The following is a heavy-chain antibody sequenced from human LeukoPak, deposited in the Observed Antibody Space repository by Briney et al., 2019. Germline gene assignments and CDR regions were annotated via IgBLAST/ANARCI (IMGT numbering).Heavy chain of an antibody. CDR3: ARLDYDTSGYYLHDAFDI. CDR2: INHSGST. Sequence: SETLSLTCAVYGGSFSGYYWSWIRQPPGKGLEWIGEINHSGSTNYNPSLESRVTISIDTSKKQFSLKLTSVTAADTAVYYCARLDYDTSGYYLHDAFDIWGQGTMVIVSS. CDR1: GGSFSGYY. D-gene: IGHD3-22*01. J-gene: IGHJ3*02. V-gene: IGHV4-34*01.